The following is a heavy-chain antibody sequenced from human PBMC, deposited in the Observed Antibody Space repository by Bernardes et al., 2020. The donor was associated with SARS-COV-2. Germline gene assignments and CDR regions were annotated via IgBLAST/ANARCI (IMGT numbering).Heavy chain of an antibody. J-gene: IGHJ4*02. V-gene: IGHV3-64D*06. D-gene: IGHD3-16*01. CDR3: VKGPFMGYDDWGFFDS. CDR2: IDNNADST. CDR1: GFTFSNYA. Sequence: GGSLRLSCSASGFTFSNYAMHWVRQAPGKGLEYVSAIDNNADSTYYADSVKGRFTISRDNSKNTLYLQMSSLRAEDTAVYYCVKGPFMGYDDWGFFDSWGQGTLVTVSS.